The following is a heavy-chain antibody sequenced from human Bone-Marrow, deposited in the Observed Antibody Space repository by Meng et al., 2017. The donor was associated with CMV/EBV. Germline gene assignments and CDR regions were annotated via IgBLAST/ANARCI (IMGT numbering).Heavy chain of an antibody. CDR2: IYYSGST. CDR3: ARLGKLLGGD. Sequence: SETLSLTCTVSGGSISSSSYYWGWIRQPPGKGLEWIGSIYYSGSTYYNPSLKSRVTISVDTSKNQFSLKLSSVTAADTAVYYCARLGKLLGGDWGQGTLVTVSS. V-gene: IGHV4-39*01. D-gene: IGHD3-10*01. CDR1: GGSISSSSYY. J-gene: IGHJ4*02.